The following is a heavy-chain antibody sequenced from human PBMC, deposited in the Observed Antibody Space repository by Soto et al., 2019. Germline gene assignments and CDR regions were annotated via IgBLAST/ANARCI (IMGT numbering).Heavy chain of an antibody. Sequence: ASVKVSCKASGYTFTSYAMHWVRQAPGQRLEWMGWINAGNGNTKYSQKFQGRVTITRDTSASTAYMELSRLRSEDTAVCYCARWTSRSWYEGGAFDIWGQGTMVTVSS. CDR1: GYTFTSYA. V-gene: IGHV1-3*01. CDR2: INAGNGNT. J-gene: IGHJ3*02. D-gene: IGHD6-13*01. CDR3: ARWTSRSWYEGGAFDI.